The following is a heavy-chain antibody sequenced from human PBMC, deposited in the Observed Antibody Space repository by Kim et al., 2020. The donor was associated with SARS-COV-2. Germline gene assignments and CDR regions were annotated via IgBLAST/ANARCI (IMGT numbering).Heavy chain of an antibody. Sequence: GGSLRLSCAASGFTFSSYDMHWVRQATGKGLEWVSAIGTAGDPYYPGSVKGRFTISRENAKNSLYLRMNSLRAGDTAVYYCARVRGYSSSWSIGWYFDLWGRGTLVTVSS. CDR2: IGTAGDP. V-gene: IGHV3-13*05. CDR3: ARVRGYSSSWSIGWYFDL. CDR1: GFTFSSYD. D-gene: IGHD6-13*01. J-gene: IGHJ2*01.